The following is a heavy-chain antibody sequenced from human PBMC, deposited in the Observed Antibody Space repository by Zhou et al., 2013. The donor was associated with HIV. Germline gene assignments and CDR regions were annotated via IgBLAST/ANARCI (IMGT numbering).Heavy chain of an antibody. CDR2: IIPLLGTT. D-gene: IGHD3-3*01. CDR3: AGPSIYGYYYYMDV. Sequence: QVQLVQSGAEVKKPGSSVKVSCKASGGTFSNYAISWVRQAPGQGLEWMGGIIPLLGTTNYAQQFQGRITITTDESTRTAYLELNSLRYEDTAVYYCAGPSIYGYYYYMDVWGNGTTVTVSS. CDR1: GGTFSNYA. V-gene: IGHV1-69*05. J-gene: IGHJ6*03.